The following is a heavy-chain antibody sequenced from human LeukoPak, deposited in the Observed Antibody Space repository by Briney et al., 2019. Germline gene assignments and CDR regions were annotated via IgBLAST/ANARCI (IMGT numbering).Heavy chain of an antibody. CDR1: GYTFTGYY. D-gene: IGHD4-17*01. J-gene: IGHJ4*02. CDR2: INPNSGGT. CDR3: ARFRATVTTLDY. Sequence: TSVKVSCKASGYTFTGYYMHWVRQAPGQGLEWMGRINPNSGGTNYAQKFQGRVTMTRDTSISTAYMELSRLRSYDTAVYYCARFRATVTTLDYWGQGTLVTVSS. V-gene: IGHV1-2*06.